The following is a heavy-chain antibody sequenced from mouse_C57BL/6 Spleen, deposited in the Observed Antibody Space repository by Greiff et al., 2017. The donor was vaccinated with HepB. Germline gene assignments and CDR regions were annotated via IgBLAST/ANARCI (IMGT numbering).Heavy chain of an antibody. D-gene: IGHD2-5*01. CDR2: INPNYGTT. CDR3: ARRYYSNYNYAMDY. Sequence: VQLQQPGPELVKPGASVKISCKASGYSFTDYNMNWVKQSNGKSLEWIGVINPNYGTTSYNQKFKGKATLTVDQSSSTAYMQLNSLTSEDSAVYYCARRYYSNYNYAMDYWGQGTSVTVSS. CDR1: GYSFTDYN. V-gene: IGHV1-39*01. J-gene: IGHJ4*01.